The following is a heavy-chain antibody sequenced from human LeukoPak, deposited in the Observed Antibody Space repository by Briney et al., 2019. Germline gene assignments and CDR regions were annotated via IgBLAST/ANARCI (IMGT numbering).Heavy chain of an antibody. Sequence: ASVNVSCKASGYTFTGYYIHWVRQAPGQGLEWMGRINPNNGDTNYAQKFQGRVTMTRDTSITTAYMELNRLRSDDTAIYYCARDPHTGFDYWGQGTLVTVSS. J-gene: IGHJ4*02. D-gene: IGHD4-17*01. V-gene: IGHV1-2*06. CDR1: GYTFTGYY. CDR3: ARDPHTGFDY. CDR2: INPNNGDT.